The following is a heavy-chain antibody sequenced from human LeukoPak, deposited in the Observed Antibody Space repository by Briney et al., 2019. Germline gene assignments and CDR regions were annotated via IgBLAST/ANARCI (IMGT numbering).Heavy chain of an antibody. CDR1: GGSISSGDYY. Sequence: SQTLSLTCTVSGGSISSGDYYWSWIRQPPGKGLEWIGSIYYSGSTYYNPSLKSRVTISVDTSKNQFSLKLSSVTAADTAVYYCAKTLRNAEYFQHWGQGTLVTVSS. J-gene: IGHJ1*01. CDR3: AKTLRNAEYFQH. CDR2: IYYSGST. V-gene: IGHV4-39*01.